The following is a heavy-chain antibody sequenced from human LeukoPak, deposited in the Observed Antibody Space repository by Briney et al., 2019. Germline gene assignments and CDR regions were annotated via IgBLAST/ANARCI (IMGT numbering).Heavy chain of an antibody. CDR2: IKQDGNEK. Sequence: GGSLRLSCEASEFTFRNYWMSWVRQAPGKGLEWVANIKQDGNEKYYVDSMKGRFTISRDNAKNSLYLQMNSLRAEDTAVYYCASAVGNSHDSSGSLDYWGQGTLVTVSS. V-gene: IGHV3-7*01. CDR1: EFTFRNYW. J-gene: IGHJ4*02. D-gene: IGHD3-22*01. CDR3: ASAVGNSHDSSGSLDY.